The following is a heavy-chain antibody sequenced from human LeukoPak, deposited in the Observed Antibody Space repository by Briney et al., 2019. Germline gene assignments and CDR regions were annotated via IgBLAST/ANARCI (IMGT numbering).Heavy chain of an antibody. D-gene: IGHD6-13*01. CDR1: GGSISSYY. V-gene: IGHV4-59*08. CDR2: IYYSGST. CDR3: ARHSPMYSSSWYLVD. Sequence: SETLSLTCTVSGGSISSYYWSWIRQPPGKGLEWIGYIYYSGSTNYNPSLKSRVTISVDTSKNQFSLKLSSVTAADTAVYYCARHSPMYSSSWYLVDWGQGTLVTVSS. J-gene: IGHJ4*02.